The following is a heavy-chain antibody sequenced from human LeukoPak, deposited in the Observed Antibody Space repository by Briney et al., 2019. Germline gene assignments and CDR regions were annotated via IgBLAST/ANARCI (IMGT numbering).Heavy chain of an antibody. CDR3: ARDCIVVVTAESDFDAFDI. J-gene: IGHJ3*02. CDR2: IYYSGST. V-gene: IGHV4-39*07. D-gene: IGHD2-21*02. CDR1: GGSISSSRSY. Sequence: SETLSLTCSVSGGSISSSRSYWGWIRQPPGKGLEWIGSIYYSGSTYYNPSLKSRVTISVDTSKNQFSLKLSSVTAADTAVYYCARDCIVVVTAESDFDAFDIWGHGTMVTVSS.